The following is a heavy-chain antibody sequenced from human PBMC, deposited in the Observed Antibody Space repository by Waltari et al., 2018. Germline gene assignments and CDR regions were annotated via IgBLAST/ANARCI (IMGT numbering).Heavy chain of an antibody. V-gene: IGHV3-48*03. CDR2: ISSSGSTI. CDR1: GFTFSSYA. CDR3: ARDGALEGPPYYFDY. D-gene: IGHD1-1*01. Sequence: EVQLVESGGGLVQPGGSLRLSCAASGFTFSSYAMNWVRQAPGKGLEWVSYISSSGSTIYYADSVKGRFTISRDNAKNSLYLQMNSLRAEDTAVYYCARDGALEGPPYYFDYWGQGTLVTVSS. J-gene: IGHJ4*02.